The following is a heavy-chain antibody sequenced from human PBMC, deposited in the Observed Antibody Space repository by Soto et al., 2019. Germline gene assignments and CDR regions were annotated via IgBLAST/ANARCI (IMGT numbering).Heavy chain of an antibody. CDR3: GRAWGVAATGGRYNWFDP. CDR1: GGSISSYY. CDR2: IYYSGST. Sequence: SETLSLTCTVSGGSISSYYWSWIRQPPGKGLEWIGYIYYSGSTNYNPSLKSRVTISVDTSKNQFSLKLSSVTAADTAVFYCGRAWGVAATGGRYNWFDPWGQGTLVTVSS. D-gene: IGHD2-15*01. J-gene: IGHJ5*02. V-gene: IGHV4-59*01.